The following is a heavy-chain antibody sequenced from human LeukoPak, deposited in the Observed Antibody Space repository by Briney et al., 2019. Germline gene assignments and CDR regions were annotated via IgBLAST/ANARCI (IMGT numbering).Heavy chain of an antibody. CDR2: IYHSGST. CDR1: GYSLSSAYY. Sequence: SETLSLTCAVSGYSLSSAYYWGWIRQPPGKGLEWIGSIYHSGSTYYNPSLKSRVTISVDPSKNQFSLKLSSVTAADTAVYYCAREWAYGSGSYFAYWGQGTLVTVSS. V-gene: IGHV4-38-2*02. CDR3: AREWAYGSGSYFAY. D-gene: IGHD3-10*01. J-gene: IGHJ4*02.